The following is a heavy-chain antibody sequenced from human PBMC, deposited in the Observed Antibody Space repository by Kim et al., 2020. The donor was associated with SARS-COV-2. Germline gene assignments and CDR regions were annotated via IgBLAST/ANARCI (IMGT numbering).Heavy chain of an antibody. CDR2: ISGSGTIT. CDR3: VRENHWAFDI. Sequence: GGSLRLSCATSGFTLSIYSMNWVRQSPGKGLELVSHISGSGTITKHADSVRGRFTISSDNAKNSLFLQMNGLRAEDTAVYYCVRENHWAFDIWGQGTVVTVSS. V-gene: IGHV3-48*04. J-gene: IGHJ3*02. CDR1: GFTLSIYS.